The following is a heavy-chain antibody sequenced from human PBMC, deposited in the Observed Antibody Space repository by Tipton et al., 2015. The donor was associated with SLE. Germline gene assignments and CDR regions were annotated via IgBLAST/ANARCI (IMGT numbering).Heavy chain of an antibody. D-gene: IGHD6-13*01. J-gene: IGHJ3*01. V-gene: IGHV3-15*01. Sequence: SGVSFTNAWMSWVRQAPGKGLEWVGRIKSKTDGGATDFAAPVKGRFSISRDNSKNTVHLQMSSLRPDDTAVYYCAREGPLYSVSWLRRDDALDSWGQGTLVTVSS. CDR1: GVSFTNAW. CDR2: IKSKTDGGAT. CDR3: AREGPLYSVSWLRRDDALDS.